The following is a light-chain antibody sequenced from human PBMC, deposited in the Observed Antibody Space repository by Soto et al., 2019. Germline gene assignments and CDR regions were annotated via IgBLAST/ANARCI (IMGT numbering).Light chain of an antibody. V-gene: IGKV3-11*01. CDR3: QQRSNWPRT. Sequence: DIVLTQSPATLSLSPGERATLSCRASQSVSSYLAWYQQKPGQAPRLLIYDASNRATGIPARFSGSGSGTDFTLTISSLEPEDFAVSYCQQRSNWPRTFGQGTKVEIK. CDR1: QSVSSY. J-gene: IGKJ1*01. CDR2: DAS.